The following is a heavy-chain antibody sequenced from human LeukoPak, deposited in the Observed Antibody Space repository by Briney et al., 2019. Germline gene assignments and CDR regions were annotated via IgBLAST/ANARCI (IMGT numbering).Heavy chain of an antibody. CDR1: GVTFDDYA. J-gene: IGHJ4*02. V-gene: IGHV3-9*01. D-gene: IGHD3-3*01. CDR3: AKSLTFTIFGVSLDY. Sequence: GGSLRLSCAASGVTFDDYAMHWGREAPGGGVGWGSGISWNSGSIGYADSVKGRFTISRDNAKNSLYLQMNSLRAEDTALYYCAKSLTFTIFGVSLDYWGQGTLVTVSS. CDR2: ISWNSGSI.